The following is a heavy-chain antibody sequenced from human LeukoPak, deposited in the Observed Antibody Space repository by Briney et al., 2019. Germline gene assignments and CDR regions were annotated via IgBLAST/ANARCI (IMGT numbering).Heavy chain of an antibody. CDR2: INPTGGT. CDR3: ARDLGWSSSH. Sequence: ASVKVSCKASGYTFTGHYMNWVRLAPGRGLEWMGWINPTGGTTYAQKFQDRVTMTRDTSINTAYMELSGLRSDDTAVHHCARDLGWSSSHWGQGTLVTVSS. CDR1: GYTFTGHY. J-gene: IGHJ4*02. D-gene: IGHD6-6*01. V-gene: IGHV1-2*02.